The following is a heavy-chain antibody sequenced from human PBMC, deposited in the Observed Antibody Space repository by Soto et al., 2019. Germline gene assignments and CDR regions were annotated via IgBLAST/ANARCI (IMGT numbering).Heavy chain of an antibody. J-gene: IGHJ5*02. CDR3: ARELKWLLPTAGCLFDP. CDR2: IWHDGSNK. D-gene: IGHD3-3*01. V-gene: IGHV3-33*01. CDR1: GFTFSSYG. Sequence: QVQLVESGGGVVQPGRSLRLSCAASGFTFSSYGMHWVRQAPGKGLEWVAGIWHDGSNKYYADSVKGRFTISRDNSKHKLYLHMNGLTAEDRAVYYCARELKWLLPTAGCLFDPWGQGTLVTVSS.